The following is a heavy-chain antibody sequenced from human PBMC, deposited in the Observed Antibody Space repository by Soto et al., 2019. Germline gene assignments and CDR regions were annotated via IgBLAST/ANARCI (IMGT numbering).Heavy chain of an antibody. CDR2: MNQDGSTT. J-gene: IGHJ6*01. CDR1: DFTFSTYW. V-gene: IGHV3-74*03. Sequence: EVQLVESGGGLVRPGGSLRLSCVVSDFTFSTYWMHWVRQVPGKGLVWVSRMNQDGSTTAYAASVKGRITISRDNAKNTLSLQMISLRAKDTAVYYGARDLSGRADVWGQGTTVTVSS. CDR3: ARDLSGRADV. D-gene: IGHD3-10*01.